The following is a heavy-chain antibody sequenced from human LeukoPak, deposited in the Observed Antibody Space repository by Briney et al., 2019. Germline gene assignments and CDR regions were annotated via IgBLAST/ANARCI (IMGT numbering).Heavy chain of an antibody. CDR1: GGSISSGGYS. V-gene: IGHV4-30-4*07. CDR2: IYHNGST. Sequence: PSETLSLTCAVSGGSISSGGYSWSWIRQPPGKGLEWIGYIYHNGSTYYNPSLKSRVTMSVDTSKNQFSLKLSPVTAADTAVYYCAREHSGSYGYWGQGTLVTVSS. J-gene: IGHJ4*02. CDR3: AREHSGSYGY. D-gene: IGHD4-17*01.